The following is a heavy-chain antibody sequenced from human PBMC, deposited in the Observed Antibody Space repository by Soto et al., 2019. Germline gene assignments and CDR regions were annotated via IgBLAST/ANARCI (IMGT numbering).Heavy chain of an antibody. D-gene: IGHD3-9*01. J-gene: IGHJ6*02. V-gene: IGHV1-58*02. CDR1: GFTFTSSA. Sequence: SVKVSCKASGFTFTSSAMQWVRQARGQRLEWIGWIVVGSGNTNYAQKFQERVTITRDMSTSTAYMELSSLRSEDTAVYYCAADFYDILTGTKAPYYYYGMDVWGQGTTVTVS. CDR3: AADFYDILTGTKAPYYYYGMDV. CDR2: IVVGSGNT.